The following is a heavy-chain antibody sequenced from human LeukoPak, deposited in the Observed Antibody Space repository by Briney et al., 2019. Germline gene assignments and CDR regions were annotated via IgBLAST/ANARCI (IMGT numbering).Heavy chain of an antibody. J-gene: IGHJ4*02. CDR1: GFTFSSYV. V-gene: IGHV3-23*01. Sequence: GGSLRLSCAASGFTFSSYVMSWVRQAPGKGLEWVSAISGSGGSTYYADSVKGRFTISRDNSKNTPYLQMNSLRAEDTAVYYCAARYSSSWAPIIDWGQGTLVTVSS. D-gene: IGHD6-13*01. CDR2: ISGSGGST. CDR3: AARYSSSWAPIID.